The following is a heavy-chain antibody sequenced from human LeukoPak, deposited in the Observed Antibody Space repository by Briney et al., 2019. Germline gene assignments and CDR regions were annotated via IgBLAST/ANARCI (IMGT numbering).Heavy chain of an antibody. Sequence: SETLSLTCTVSGGSISSSSYYWGWIRQPPGKGLEWIGSIYYSGNTFYNPSLKSRVTISVDTSKNHFSLKLSSVTAADTAVYYCAREGYYYGSGSLGYYYYYYMDVWGKGTTVTISS. J-gene: IGHJ6*03. CDR3: AREGYYYGSGSLGYYYYYYMDV. CDR2: IYYSGNT. CDR1: GGSISSSSYY. D-gene: IGHD3-10*01. V-gene: IGHV4-39*07.